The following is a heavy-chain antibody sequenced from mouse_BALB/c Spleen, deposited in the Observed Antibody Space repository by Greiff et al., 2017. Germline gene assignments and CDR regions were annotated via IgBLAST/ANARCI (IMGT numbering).Heavy chain of an antibody. CDR2: INPSNGGT. J-gene: IGHJ4*01. CDR1: GYTFTSYY. CDR3: TRYWDTYRYGGLYAMDY. D-gene: IGHD2-14*01. V-gene: IGHV1S81*02. Sequence: QVQLQQPGAELVKPGASVKLSCKASGYTFTSYYMYWVKQRPGQGLEWIGGINPSNGGTNFNEKFKSKATLTVDKSSSTAYMQLSSLTSEDSAVYYCTRYWDTYRYGGLYAMDYWGQGTSVTVSS.